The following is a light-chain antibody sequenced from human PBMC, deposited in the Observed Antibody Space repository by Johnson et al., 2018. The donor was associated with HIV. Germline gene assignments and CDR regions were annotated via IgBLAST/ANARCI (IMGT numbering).Light chain of an antibody. CDR3: GTWDNSLNSPV. CDR2: DNN. V-gene: IGLV1-51*01. J-gene: IGLJ1*01. Sequence: QSVLTQPPSVSAAPGQKVTISCSGSSSNIGNNYVSWYQQLPGTAPTLLIYDNNRRPSGIPDRFSGSKSGTSATLGITGLQTGDEADYYCGTWDNSLNSPVFGTGTKVTVL. CDR1: SSNIGNNY.